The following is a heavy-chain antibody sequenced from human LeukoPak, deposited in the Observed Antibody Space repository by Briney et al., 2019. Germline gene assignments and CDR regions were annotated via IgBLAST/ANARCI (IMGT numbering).Heavy chain of an antibody. J-gene: IGHJ6*02. Sequence: ASVKVSCKASGYTFTSYAMNWVRQAPGQGLEWMGWINTNTGNPTYAQGFTGRFVFSLDTSVSTAYLQISSLKAEDTAVYYCARSDTAMAYYYYYGMDAWGQGTTVTVSS. CDR2: INTNTGNP. V-gene: IGHV7-4-1*02. D-gene: IGHD5-18*01. CDR3: ARSDTAMAYYYYYGMDA. CDR1: GYTFTSYA.